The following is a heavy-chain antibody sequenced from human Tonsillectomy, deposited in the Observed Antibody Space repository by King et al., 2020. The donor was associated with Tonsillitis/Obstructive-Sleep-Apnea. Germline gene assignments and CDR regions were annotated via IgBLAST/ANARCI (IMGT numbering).Heavy chain of an antibody. CDR1: GYSFINYW. CDR3: ARLNDFWICYPPIHYYYYMDV. V-gene: IGHV5-51*01. J-gene: IGHJ6*03. D-gene: IGHD3-3*01. Sequence: QLVQSGAEVKKPGESLKISCKGSGYSFINYWIGWVRQMPGKGLEWMGIIYPGDSDIRYSPSFQGQVTISADKSINTAYLQWSSLKASDTAMYYCARLNDFWICYPPIHYYYYMDVWGKGTTVTVSS. CDR2: IYPGDSDI.